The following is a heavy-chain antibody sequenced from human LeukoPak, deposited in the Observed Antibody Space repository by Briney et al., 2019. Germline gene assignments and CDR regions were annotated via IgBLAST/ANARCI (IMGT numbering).Heavy chain of an antibody. Sequence: GGSLRLSCAASGFTFDDYGMSWVRQAPGKGLEWVSGINWNGGSTGYADSVKGRFTISRDNANNSLYLQTHSLRAEDTAIYYCARRGYYDSSGYDYWGQGTLVTVSS. CDR2: INWNGGST. V-gene: IGHV3-20*04. CDR3: ARRGYYDSSGYDY. J-gene: IGHJ4*02. CDR1: GFTFDDYG. D-gene: IGHD3-22*01.